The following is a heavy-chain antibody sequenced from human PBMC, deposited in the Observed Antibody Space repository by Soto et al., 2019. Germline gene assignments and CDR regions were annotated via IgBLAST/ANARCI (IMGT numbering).Heavy chain of an antibody. CDR1: GGTFSSYA. Sequence: QVQLVQSGAEVKTPGSSVKVSCKASGGTFSSYAISWVRQAPGQGLEWMGGIIPIFGTANYAQKFQGRVTITADESTSTAYMELSILGSEYAAVYYCASSVFDVDYDSSGYYYYGMDVWGQGTTVTVSS. D-gene: IGHD3-22*01. CDR3: ASSVFDVDYDSSGYYYYGMDV. J-gene: IGHJ6*02. CDR2: IIPIFGTA. V-gene: IGHV1-69*01.